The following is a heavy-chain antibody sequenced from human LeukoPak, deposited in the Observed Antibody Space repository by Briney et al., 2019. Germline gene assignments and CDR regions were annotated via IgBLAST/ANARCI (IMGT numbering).Heavy chain of an antibody. CDR3: AKAEYNSSSTRFDY. CDR2: ISGSGGST. Sequence: SGGSLRLSCAASGFTLSSYAMSWVRQAPGKGLEWVSAISGSGGSTYYADSVKGRFTISRDNSKNTLYLQMNSLRTEDTAVYYCAKAEYNSSSTRFDYWGQGTLVTVSS. J-gene: IGHJ4*02. D-gene: IGHD6-6*01. CDR1: GFTLSSYA. V-gene: IGHV3-23*01.